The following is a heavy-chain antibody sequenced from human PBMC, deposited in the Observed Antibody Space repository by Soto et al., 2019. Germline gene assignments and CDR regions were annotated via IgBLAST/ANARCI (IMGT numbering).Heavy chain of an antibody. V-gene: IGHV4-39*02. Sequence: SETLSLTCTVSGGSISNSSYYRGWIRQPPGKGLEWIGSIYYSGSTYYNPSLKSRVTISVDTSKNQFSLKLSSVTAANTAVYYCARDQHYGIWDGGFWGQGTLVTVSS. CDR3: ARDQHYGIWDGGF. CDR1: GGSISNSSYY. J-gene: IGHJ4*02. CDR2: IYYSGST. D-gene: IGHD2-15*01.